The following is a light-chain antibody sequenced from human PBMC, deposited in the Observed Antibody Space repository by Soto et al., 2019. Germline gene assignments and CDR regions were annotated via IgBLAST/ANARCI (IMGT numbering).Light chain of an antibody. Sequence: QSVLTQPPSASGTPGQRVTISCSGSSFNIGGNIVNWYQQLPGTAPKLLIFGNDQRPSWVPDRFSGSKSGTSASLAISGLQSEDEANYYCAAWDDSLNGVVFGGGTKVTVL. J-gene: IGLJ2*01. V-gene: IGLV1-44*01. CDR3: AAWDDSLNGVV. CDR1: SFNIGGNI. CDR2: GND.